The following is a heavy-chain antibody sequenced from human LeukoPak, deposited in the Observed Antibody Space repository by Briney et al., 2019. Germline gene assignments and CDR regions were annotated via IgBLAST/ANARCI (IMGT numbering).Heavy chain of an antibody. CDR2: IKTRTDGGTT. CDR1: GFTFSTHS. J-gene: IGHJ6*02. CDR3: IADPPNSYYAMDV. Sequence: PGGSLRLSCAASGFTFSTHSMNWVRQAPGKGLEWVGRIKTRTDGGTTDYAAPVNGRFTLSRDDSKNTLYLQMNSLRTEDTAVYYCIADPPNSYYAMDVWGQGTTVTVSS. V-gene: IGHV3-15*01.